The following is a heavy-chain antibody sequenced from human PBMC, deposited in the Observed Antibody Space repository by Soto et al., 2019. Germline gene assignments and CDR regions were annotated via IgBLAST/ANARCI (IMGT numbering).Heavy chain of an antibody. CDR3: ARDRWSSSTGYSSS. D-gene: IGHD6-13*01. CDR1: GFTVSSNY. Sequence: PGGSLRLSCAASGFTVSSNYMSWVRQAPGKGLEWVSVIYSGGSTYCADSVKGRFTISRDNSKNTLYLQMNSLRAEDTAVYYCARDRWSSSTGYSSSWGQGTLVTVSS. CDR2: IYSGGST. V-gene: IGHV3-53*01. J-gene: IGHJ4*02.